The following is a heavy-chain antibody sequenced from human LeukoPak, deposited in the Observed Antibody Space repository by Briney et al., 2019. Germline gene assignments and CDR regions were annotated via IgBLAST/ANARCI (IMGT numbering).Heavy chain of an antibody. CDR3: ARAWNFDY. J-gene: IGHJ4*02. CDR2: INPSDSDT. V-gene: IGHV5-51*01. Sequence: GESLKISGKGSGYRFTNYWIAWVRHMPGRGLEWIVIINPSDSDTRYSPSFQGQATISADKSISCAFLQWSSLMASDSAMYYCARAWNFDYCGQGTLFTVSS. CDR1: GYRFTNYW. D-gene: IGHD1-1*01.